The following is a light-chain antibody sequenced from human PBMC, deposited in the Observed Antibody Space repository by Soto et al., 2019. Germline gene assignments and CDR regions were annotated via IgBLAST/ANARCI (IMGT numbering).Light chain of an antibody. J-gene: IGLJ2*01. CDR3: SSYAGSNNVI. CDR2: ELT. CDR1: SSDVGGYTY. V-gene: IGLV2-8*01. Sequence: QSVLTQPPSASGSPGQSVTISCTGTSSDVGGYTYVSWYQQHPGKAPKLMIYELTKRPSGVPDRFSGSKSGNTASLTVSGLQAEDEADYYCSSYAGSNNVIFGGGTQLTVL.